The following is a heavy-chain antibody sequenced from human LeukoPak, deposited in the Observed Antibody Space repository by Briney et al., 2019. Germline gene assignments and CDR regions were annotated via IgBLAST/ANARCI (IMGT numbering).Heavy chain of an antibody. CDR2: IYYSGST. CDR1: GGSISSYY. CDR3: ARDRRRQDDLTLFDY. D-gene: IGHD3-16*01. Sequence: SETLSLTCTVSGGSISSYYWSWIRQPPGKGLEWIGNIYYSGSTNYNPSLKSRVTISVDTSKNQFSLKLSSVTAADTAVYYCARDRRRQDDLTLFDYWGQGTLVTVSS. J-gene: IGHJ4*02. V-gene: IGHV4-59*01.